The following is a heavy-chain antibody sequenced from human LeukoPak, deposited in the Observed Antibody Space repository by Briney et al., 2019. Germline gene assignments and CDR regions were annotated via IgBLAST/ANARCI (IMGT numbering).Heavy chain of an antibody. CDR1: GGSISSYY. V-gene: IGHV4-59*01. CDR2: IYYSEST. D-gene: IGHD6-13*01. Sequence: SETLSLTCTVSGGSISSYYWSWIRQPPGKGLEWIGYIYYSESTNYNPSLKSRVTISVDTSKNQFSLKLSSVTAADTAVYYCARWGSSWYKGAFDIWGQGTMVTVSS. J-gene: IGHJ3*02. CDR3: ARWGSSWYKGAFDI.